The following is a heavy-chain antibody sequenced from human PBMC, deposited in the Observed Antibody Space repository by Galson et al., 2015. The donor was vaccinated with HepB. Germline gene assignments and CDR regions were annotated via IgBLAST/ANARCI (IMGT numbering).Heavy chain of an antibody. D-gene: IGHD2-21*02. CDR3: ARRVYGDSYYYFDY. CDR1: GGTFSSYA. Sequence: SVKVFCKASGGTFSSYAISWVRQAPGQGLEWMGGIIPIFGTANYAQKFQGRVTITADESTSTAYMELSSLRSEDTAVYYCARRVYGDSYYYFDYWGQGTLVTVSS. J-gene: IGHJ4*02. V-gene: IGHV1-69*13. CDR2: IIPIFGTA.